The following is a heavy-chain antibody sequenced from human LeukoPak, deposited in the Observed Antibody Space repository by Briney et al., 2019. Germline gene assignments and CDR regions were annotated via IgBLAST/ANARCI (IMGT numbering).Heavy chain of an antibody. Sequence: PGGSLRLSCAASGFTFSRYWMSWVRQAPGKGLEWVANIKEDGGEKFHVDSVEGRFTISRDNAKKSLYLQMNSLRAEDTAVYFCARVLGCTNGVCHDAFDIWGQGTVVTVSS. CDR3: ARVLGCTNGVCHDAFDI. V-gene: IGHV3-7*01. D-gene: IGHD2-8*01. J-gene: IGHJ3*02. CDR2: IKEDGGEK. CDR1: GFTFSRYW.